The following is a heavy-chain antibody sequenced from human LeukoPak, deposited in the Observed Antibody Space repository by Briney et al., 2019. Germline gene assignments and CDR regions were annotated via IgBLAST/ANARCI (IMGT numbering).Heavy chain of an antibody. V-gene: IGHV3-33*06. D-gene: IGHD5-18*01. CDR2: IWYDGNNK. CDR3: AKDWGYTTMVSYYFDY. CDR1: GFTFSGYG. J-gene: IGHJ4*02. Sequence: GRSPRLSCAASGFTFSGYGMHWVRQAPDKGLEWVAVIWYDGNNKYYAESVKGRFTISRDNSKNTLYLQMNSLRAEDTAVYYCAKDWGYTTMVSYYFDYWGQGALVTVSS.